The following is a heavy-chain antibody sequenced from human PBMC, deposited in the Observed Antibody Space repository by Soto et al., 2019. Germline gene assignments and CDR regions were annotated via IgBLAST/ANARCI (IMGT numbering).Heavy chain of an antibody. D-gene: IGHD3-16*01. Sequence: QVQLVQSGPEVKKPGASVKVSCKASGYTFGGFYIHWMRQAPGQGLEWVGSINSNSGPTTYAQKFQDSVAMTRDTSVSTAYMDLNRLTSDDTAIYYCAIIMTHSDSFDIWGQGTMVTVS. J-gene: IGHJ3*02. CDR1: GYTFGGFY. CDR3: AIIMTHSDSFDI. V-gene: IGHV1-2*04. CDR2: INSNSGPT.